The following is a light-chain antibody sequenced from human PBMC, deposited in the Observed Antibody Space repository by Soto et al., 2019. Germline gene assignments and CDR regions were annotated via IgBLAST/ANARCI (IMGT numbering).Light chain of an antibody. CDR3: QQYGSSPWT. CDR2: GAS. J-gene: IGKJ1*01. V-gene: IGKV3-20*01. CDR1: QSVTSSY. Sequence: EIVLTQSPGTLSLSPGERVTLCCRGSQSVTSSYLAWYQQKPGHAPSLLIYGASSRATGIPDRFSGSGSGTDFTLTISRLEPEDLAVYYCQQYGSSPWTFGQGTKVDI.